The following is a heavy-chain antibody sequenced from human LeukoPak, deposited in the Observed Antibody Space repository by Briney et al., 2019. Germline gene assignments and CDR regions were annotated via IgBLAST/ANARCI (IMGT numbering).Heavy chain of an antibody. CDR1: GFTFSSYA. D-gene: IGHD2-15*01. J-gene: IGHJ5*02. Sequence: GGSLRLSCAASGFTFSSYAMHWVRQAPGKGLEWVAVISYDGSNKYYADSVKGRFTISRDNSKNTLYLQMNSLRAEDTAVYYCAKDGRVVAATSNWFDPWGRGTLVTVSS. CDR3: AKDGRVVAATSNWFDP. V-gene: IGHV3-30*04. CDR2: ISYDGSNK.